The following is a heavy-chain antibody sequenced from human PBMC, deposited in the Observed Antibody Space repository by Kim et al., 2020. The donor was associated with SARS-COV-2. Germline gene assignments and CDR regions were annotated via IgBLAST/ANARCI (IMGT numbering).Heavy chain of an antibody. J-gene: IGHJ5*02. CDR2: IYYSGST. D-gene: IGHD1-26*01. V-gene: IGHV4-39*01. CDR3: ARQHGKGSYYGDWFDP. CDR1: GGSISSSSYY. Sequence: SETLSLTCTVSGGSISSSSYYWGWIRQPPGKGLEWIGSIYYSGSTYYNPSLKSRVTISVDTSKNQFSLKLSSVTAADTAVYYCARQHGKGSYYGDWFDPWGQGTLVTVSS.